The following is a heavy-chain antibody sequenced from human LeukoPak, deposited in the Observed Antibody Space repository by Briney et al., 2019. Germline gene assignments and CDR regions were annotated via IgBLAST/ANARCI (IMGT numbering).Heavy chain of an antibody. CDR3: ARASGYYYPSNFDY. Sequence: QSGGSLRLSCAASGFTFSSYSMNWVRQAPGKGLEWVSYISSSSSTIHYADSVKGRFTISRDNAKNSLYLQMNSLRAEDTAVYYCARASGYYYPSNFDYWGQGTLVTVSS. J-gene: IGHJ4*02. V-gene: IGHV3-48*01. D-gene: IGHD3-22*01. CDR1: GFTFSSYS. CDR2: ISSSSSTI.